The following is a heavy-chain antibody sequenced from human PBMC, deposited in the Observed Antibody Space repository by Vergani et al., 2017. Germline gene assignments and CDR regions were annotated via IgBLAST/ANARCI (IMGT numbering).Heavy chain of an antibody. V-gene: IGHV1-2*02. D-gene: IGHD1-20*01. J-gene: IGHJ4*02. CDR2: INPNSGGT. Sequence: QVQLVQSGAEVKKPGASVKVSCKASGYTFTGYYMHWVRQAPGQGLEWMGWINPNSGGTNYAQKFQGRVTMTRDTSISTAYMELNSLRAEDTAVYYCASILTGTYGLAPYFDYWGQGTLVTVSS. CDR1: GYTFTGYY. CDR3: ASILTGTYGLAPYFDY.